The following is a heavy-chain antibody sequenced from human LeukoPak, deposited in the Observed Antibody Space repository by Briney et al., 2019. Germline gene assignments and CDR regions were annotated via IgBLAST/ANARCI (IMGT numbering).Heavy chain of an antibody. Sequence: ASVKVSCKASGGTFSSYAISWVRQAPGQELEWMGRIIPIFGIANYAQKFQGRVTITADKSTSTAYMELSSLRSEDTAVYYCARALLLIAARRSEDYYYYGMDVWGQGTTVTVSS. V-gene: IGHV1-69*04. J-gene: IGHJ6*02. CDR3: ARALLLIAARRSEDYYYYGMDV. CDR1: GGTFSSYA. D-gene: IGHD6-6*01. CDR2: IIPIFGIA.